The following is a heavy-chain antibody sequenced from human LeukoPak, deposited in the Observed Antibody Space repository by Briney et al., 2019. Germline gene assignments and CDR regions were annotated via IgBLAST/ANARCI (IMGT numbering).Heavy chain of an antibody. V-gene: IGHV3-43*01. CDR2: IGWNSESK. Sequence: GSLRLSCAASGFTVDEYTMHWVRQVPGKGLEWVSVIGWNSESKYYLESVKGRFTISRDNSKNSLYLRMNSLRVEDTGFYYCTKDRSRSYSSFDAWGQGTLVAVSS. D-gene: IGHD6-19*01. CDR1: GFTVDEYT. J-gene: IGHJ4*02. CDR3: TKDRSRSYSSFDA.